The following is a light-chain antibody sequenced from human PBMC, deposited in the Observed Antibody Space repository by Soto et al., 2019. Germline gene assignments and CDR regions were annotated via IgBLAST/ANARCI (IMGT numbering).Light chain of an antibody. CDR3: CSYAGSNNFCYV. J-gene: IGLJ1*01. CDR2: EVS. Sequence: QSVLTQPPSASGSPGQSVTISCTGTSSDVGRYNYVSWYQQHPGKAPKLMIYEVSKRPSGVPDRFSGSKSGNTASLTVSGLQPEDEADYHCCSYAGSNNFCYVSATGTKVTVL. CDR1: SSDVGRYNY. V-gene: IGLV2-8*01.